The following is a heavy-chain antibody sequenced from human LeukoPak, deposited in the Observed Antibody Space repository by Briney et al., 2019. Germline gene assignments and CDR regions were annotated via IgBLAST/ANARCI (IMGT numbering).Heavy chain of an antibody. CDR1: GFTFSSYA. Sequence: GGSLRLSCVGSGFTFSSYAMHWVRQAPGKGLEYVSAISSNGGSTYYANSVKGRFTISRDNSKNTLYLQMGSLRAEDMAVYYCARVRGSYFFDYWGQGTLVTVSS. CDR2: ISSNGGST. V-gene: IGHV3-64*01. CDR3: ARVRGSYFFDY. J-gene: IGHJ4*02. D-gene: IGHD1-26*01.